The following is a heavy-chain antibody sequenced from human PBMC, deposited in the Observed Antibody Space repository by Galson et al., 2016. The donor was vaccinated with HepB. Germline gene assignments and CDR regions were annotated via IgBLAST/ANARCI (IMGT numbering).Heavy chain of an antibody. CDR1: GYPFTNYG. D-gene: IGHD6-13*01. J-gene: IGHJ4*02. CDR3: ARGRAAAGRWYFDF. Sequence: QSGAEVKKPGASVKVSCKASGYPFTNYGVGWVRQAPGQGLEWMGRITGYSLNTDYAENLQDRVTMTVDTSTSTGYMELRNLRSDDTAVYFCARGRAAAGRWYFDFWGQGTLVTVSS. CDR2: ITGYSLNT. V-gene: IGHV1-18*01.